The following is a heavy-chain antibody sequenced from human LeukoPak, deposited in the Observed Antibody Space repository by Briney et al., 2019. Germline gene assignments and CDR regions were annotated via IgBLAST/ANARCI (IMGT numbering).Heavy chain of an antibody. J-gene: IGHJ3*02. V-gene: IGHV4-59*01. CDR1: GGSISSYY. Sequence: SETLSLTCTVSGGSISSYYWSWIRQPPGKGLEWIGYIYYSGSTNYNPSLKSRVTISVDTSKNQFSLKLSSVTAADTAVYYCARVKRVYCGGDCYHSAFDIWGQGTMVTVSS. CDR3: ARVKRVYCGGDCYHSAFDI. CDR2: IYYSGST. D-gene: IGHD2-21*01.